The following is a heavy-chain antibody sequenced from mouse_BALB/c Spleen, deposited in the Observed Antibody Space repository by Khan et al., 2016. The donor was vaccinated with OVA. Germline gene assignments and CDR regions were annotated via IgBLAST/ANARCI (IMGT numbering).Heavy chain of an antibody. CDR2: ISSTGST. CDR1: GYSITSDYA. J-gene: IGHJ4*01. Sequence: VQLKESGPGLVKPSQSLSLTCTVTGYSITSDYAWNWIRQFPGNKLEWMGYISSTGSTSYNPSLKSRISITRDTSKNQFFLQLKSVTTEDTATYYCARSFYYSYGYALDFWGRGTSVTVSS. D-gene: IGHD2-12*01. V-gene: IGHV3-2*02. CDR3: ARSFYYSYGYALDF.